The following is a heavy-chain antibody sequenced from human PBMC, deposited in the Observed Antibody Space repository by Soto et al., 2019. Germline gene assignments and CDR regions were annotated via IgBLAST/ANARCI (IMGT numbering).Heavy chain of an antibody. J-gene: IGHJ4*02. V-gene: IGHV4-39*01. CDR2: LYSSGKT. CDR1: GGSVRSSGYY. CDR3: ARLNLAFTEPLDY. D-gene: IGHD1-20*01. Sequence: SETLSLTCTVSGGSVRSSGYYWAWIRQPPGKGLEWIGSLYSSGKTYRNPSLKSRVTMSGDTSKNQLSLRLSSVTAADTAVYYCARLNLAFTEPLDYWGKGTLVTVSS.